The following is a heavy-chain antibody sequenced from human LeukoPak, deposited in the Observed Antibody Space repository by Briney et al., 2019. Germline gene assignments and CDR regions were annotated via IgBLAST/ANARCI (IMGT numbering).Heavy chain of an antibody. J-gene: IGHJ4*02. Sequence: PSETLSLTCAVYGGSFSGYYWSWIRQPPGKGLEWIGEINHSGSTNYNPSLKSRVTISVDTSKNQFSLKLSSVTAADTAVYYCARGGRPPSVTMVRGVIINGPFDYWGQGTLVTVSS. V-gene: IGHV4-34*01. D-gene: IGHD3-10*01. CDR3: ARGGRPPSVTMVRGVIINGPFDY. CDR2: INHSGST. CDR1: GGSFSGYY.